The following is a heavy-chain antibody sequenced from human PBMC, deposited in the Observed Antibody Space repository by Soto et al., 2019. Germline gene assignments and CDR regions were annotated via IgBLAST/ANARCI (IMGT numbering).Heavy chain of an antibody. CDR2: IYSGGST. Sequence: GGSLRLSCAASGFTVSSNYMSWVRQAPGKGLEWVSVIYSGGSTYYADSVKGRFTISRDNSKNTLYLQMNSLRAEDTAVYYCARSITMVRGVIIYYYYGMDVWGQGTTVTVSS. D-gene: IGHD3-10*01. CDR3: ARSITMVRGVIIYYYYGMDV. J-gene: IGHJ6*02. CDR1: GFTVSSNY. V-gene: IGHV3-53*01.